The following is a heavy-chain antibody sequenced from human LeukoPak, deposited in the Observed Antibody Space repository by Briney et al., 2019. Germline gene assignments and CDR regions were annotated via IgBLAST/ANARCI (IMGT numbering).Heavy chain of an antibody. CDR2: IYYSGGT. V-gene: IGHV4-59*01. CDR3: ARSVLGLGYCSGGSCYRAWFDY. Sequence: KPSETLSLTCTVSGGSISSYYWSWIRQSPGKGLEWIGYIYYSGGTNYNPSLKSRVTISVDTSKNQFSLKLNSVTAADTAVYYCARSVLGLGYCSGGSCYRAWFDYWGQGTLVTVSS. CDR1: GGSISSYY. J-gene: IGHJ4*02. D-gene: IGHD2-15*01.